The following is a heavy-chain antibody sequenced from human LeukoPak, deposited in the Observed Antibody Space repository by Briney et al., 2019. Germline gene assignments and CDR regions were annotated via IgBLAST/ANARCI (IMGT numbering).Heavy chain of an antibody. CDR3: ARYVWGSYPTFEDY. D-gene: IGHD3-16*02. CDR2: IYYSGST. CDR1: GGSISSHY. V-gene: IGHV4-59*11. Sequence: SETLSLTCTVSGGSISSHYWSWIRQPPGKGLEWIGYIYYSGSTNYNPSLKSRVAISVDTSKNQFSLKLSSVTAADTAVYYCARYVWGSYPTFEDYWGQGTLVTVSS. J-gene: IGHJ4*02.